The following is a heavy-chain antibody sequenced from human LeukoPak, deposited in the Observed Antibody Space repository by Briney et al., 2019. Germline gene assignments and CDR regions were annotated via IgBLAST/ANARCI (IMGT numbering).Heavy chain of an antibody. J-gene: IGHJ4*02. Sequence: SETLSLTCTVSGGSISSYSWSWIRQSPGKGLDWIGYISYTGSTNYNPSLKSRVTISVDTSKNQFSLKLSSVTAADTAVYYCARYRCSSTSCYSPYFDYWGQGTLVTVSS. CDR2: ISYTGST. D-gene: IGHD2-2*01. V-gene: IGHV4-59*01. CDR1: GGSISSYS. CDR3: ARYRCSSTSCYSPYFDY.